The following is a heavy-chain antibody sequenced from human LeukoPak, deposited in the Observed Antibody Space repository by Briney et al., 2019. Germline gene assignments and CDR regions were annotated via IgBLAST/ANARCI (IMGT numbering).Heavy chain of an antibody. CDR3: AKGDSLWFGELFDY. Sequence: GGSLRLSCEDSGFNFLSYEFNWVRQAPGKGLEWIAYITSAGNNRYYADSVKGRFTISRDNAKNSLYLQMNSLRAEDTALYYCAKGDSLWFGELFDYWGQGTLVTVSS. V-gene: IGHV3-48*03. CDR1: GFNFLSYE. CDR2: ITSAGNNR. J-gene: IGHJ4*02. D-gene: IGHD3-10*01.